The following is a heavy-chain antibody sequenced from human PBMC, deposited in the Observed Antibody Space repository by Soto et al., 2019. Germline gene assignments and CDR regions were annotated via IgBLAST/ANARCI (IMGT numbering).Heavy chain of an antibody. V-gene: IGHV4-30-4*01. Sequence: SETLSLTYTVSGGSISSGDYYWSWIRQPPGKGLEWIGYIYYSGSTYYNPSLKSRVTISVDTSKNQFSLKLSSVTAADTAVYYCASRSLLNWFDPWGQGTLVTVSS. CDR2: IYYSGST. J-gene: IGHJ5*02. CDR3: ASRSLLNWFDP. CDR1: GGSISSGDYY.